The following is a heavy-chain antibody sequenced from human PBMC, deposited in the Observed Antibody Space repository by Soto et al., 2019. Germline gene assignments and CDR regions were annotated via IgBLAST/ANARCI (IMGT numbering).Heavy chain of an antibody. CDR3: AHGRGYCSGGSCSTLDY. Sequence: QITLKESGPTQVKPTQTLTLTCTLSGFSLNTNKMGVGWIRQPPGKALEWLALIYWDDDKRYSPSLKSRLTITKDTSKNQVVLTMTNMDPVDTATYYYAHGRGYCSGGSCSTLDYWGQGTLVTVSS. CDR1: GFSLNTNKMG. D-gene: IGHD2-15*01. J-gene: IGHJ4*02. V-gene: IGHV2-5*02. CDR2: IYWDDDK.